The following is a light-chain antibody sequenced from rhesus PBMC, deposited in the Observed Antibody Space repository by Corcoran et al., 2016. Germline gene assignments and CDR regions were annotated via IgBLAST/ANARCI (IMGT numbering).Light chain of an antibody. CDR3: SSYAGSYTFV. V-gene: IGLV2-32*02. CDR1: SSDIGGYNF. J-gene: IGLJ6*01. Sequence: QAALPQPRSVSGSPGQSATISCTGTSSDIGGYNFVSWYQQHPGTAPKLMIYEVSKRPSGVSDRFSGSKSGNTASLTISGLQAEDEADYYCSSYAGSYTFVFGSGTKLTVL. CDR2: EVS.